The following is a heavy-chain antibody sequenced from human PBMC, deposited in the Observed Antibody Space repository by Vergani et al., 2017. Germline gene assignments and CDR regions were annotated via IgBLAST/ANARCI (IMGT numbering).Heavy chain of an antibody. CDR2: IRYDESNK. V-gene: IGHV3-30*02. J-gene: IGHJ4*02. Sequence: QVQLVESGGGVVQPGGSLRLSCATSGFTFSSYGMHWVRQAPGKGLEWVTFIRYDESNKYYADSVKGRFTISRDNDKSTLYLQMNSLRLEDTAVYYCARETRDTPSSLDYWGQGTLVTVSS. D-gene: IGHD5-24*01. CDR3: ARETRDTPSSLDY. CDR1: GFTFSSYG.